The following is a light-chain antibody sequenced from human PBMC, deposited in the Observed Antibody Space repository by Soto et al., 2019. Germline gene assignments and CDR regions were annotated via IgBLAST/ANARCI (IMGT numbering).Light chain of an antibody. V-gene: IGKV3-15*01. J-gene: IGKJ1*01. Sequence: EIVMTQSPATLSVSPGERATLSCRASQSVSSNLAWYQQKPGQAPRLLIYGASTRATGIPARFSGSGSGTEFXXTISXLQSEDFAVYYCQHYNNWPRTFGQGTKVEIK. CDR2: GAS. CDR1: QSVSSN. CDR3: QHYNNWPRT.